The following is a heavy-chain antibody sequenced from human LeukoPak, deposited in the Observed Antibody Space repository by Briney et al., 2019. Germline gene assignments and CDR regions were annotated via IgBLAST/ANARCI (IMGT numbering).Heavy chain of an antibody. V-gene: IGHV3-30*01. J-gene: IGHJ6*03. Sequence: GRSLRLSCAASGFTFSSYAMHWVRQAPGKGLEWLAVISYDGTNKYYADSVKGRFTISRDNSKNTLYLQMNSLRDEDTAVYYCTRDQGSLPVWFYYYMDVWGSGTTVTVSS. CDR1: GFTFSSYA. CDR2: ISYDGTNK. D-gene: IGHD3-16*01. CDR3: TRDQGSLPVWFYYYMDV.